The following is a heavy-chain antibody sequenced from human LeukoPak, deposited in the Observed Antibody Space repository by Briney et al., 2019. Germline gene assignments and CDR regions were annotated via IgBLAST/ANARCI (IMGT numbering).Heavy chain of an antibody. CDR2: IYYSGST. V-gene: IGHV4-39*01. CDR1: GGSISSSSYY. Sequence: SETLSLTCTVSGGSISSSSYYWGWIRQPPGKGLEWIGSIYYSGSTYYNPSLKSRVTISVDTSNNQFSLKLSSVTAADTAVYYCARLAYYYDSSQSSAFDIWGQGTMVTVSS. D-gene: IGHD3-22*01. CDR3: ARLAYYYDSSQSSAFDI. J-gene: IGHJ3*02.